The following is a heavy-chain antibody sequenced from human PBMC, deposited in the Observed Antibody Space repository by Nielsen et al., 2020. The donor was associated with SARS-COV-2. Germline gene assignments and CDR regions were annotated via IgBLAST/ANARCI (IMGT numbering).Heavy chain of an antibody. D-gene: IGHD1-26*01. Sequence: LSLTCAASGFTFSDYCMSWIRQAPGKGLEWVSYISSSSSYTNYADSVKGRYTISRDNAKNSLYLQMNSLRAEDTAVYYCASGSYYWFDPWGQGTLVTVSS. CDR2: ISSSSSYT. J-gene: IGHJ5*02. V-gene: IGHV3-11*03. CDR3: ASGSYYWFDP. CDR1: GFTFSDYC.